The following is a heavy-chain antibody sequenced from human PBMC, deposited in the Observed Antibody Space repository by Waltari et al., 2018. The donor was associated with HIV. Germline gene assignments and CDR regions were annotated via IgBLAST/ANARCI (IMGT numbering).Heavy chain of an antibody. D-gene: IGHD3-3*01. V-gene: IGHV3-23*01. CDR3: AKGHYDFWSGSYYYGMDV. Sequence: VQLLVSGGGLVQPGGSLRLSCAASGFTFSSYAMSWVRPARGKGREWVSAIMGSGGSTEYADAVKGRFTSSRDNSKNTLYLQMNSLSSEDTAVYYFAKGHYDFWSGSYYYGMDVWGQGTTVTVSS. CDR1: GFTFSSYA. CDR2: IMGSGGST. J-gene: IGHJ6*02.